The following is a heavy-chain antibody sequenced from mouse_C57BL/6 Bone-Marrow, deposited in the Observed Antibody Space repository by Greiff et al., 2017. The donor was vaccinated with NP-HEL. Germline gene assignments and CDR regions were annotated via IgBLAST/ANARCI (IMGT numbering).Heavy chain of an antibody. Sequence: EVQVVESGGGLVQPGGSLKLSCAASGFTFSDYYMYWVRQTPEKRLEWVAYISNGGGSTYYPDTVKGRFTISRDNAKNTLYLQMSRLKSEDTAMYYCARHPPIYDGYPYYAMDYWGQGTSVTVSS. CDR1: GFTFSDYY. CDR3: ARHPPIYDGYPYYAMDY. D-gene: IGHD2-3*01. CDR2: ISNGGGST. J-gene: IGHJ4*01. V-gene: IGHV5-12*01.